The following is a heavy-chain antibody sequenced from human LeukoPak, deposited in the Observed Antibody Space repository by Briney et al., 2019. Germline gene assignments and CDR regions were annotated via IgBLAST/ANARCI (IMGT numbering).Heavy chain of an antibody. J-gene: IGHJ6*03. CDR2: ISGSGGST. D-gene: IGHD6-6*01. V-gene: IGHV3-23*01. Sequence: PGGSLRVCCAASGFTFSSYAMSWVRQAPGKGLEWVSAISGSGGSTYYADSVRGRFTMSRENPKNTLYLQMNSLRAEDTAVYYCAKGGIAACPPAYYYSYYYRDVWGKGTTVTVSS. CDR3: AKGGIAACPPAYYYSYYYRDV. CDR1: GFTFSSYA.